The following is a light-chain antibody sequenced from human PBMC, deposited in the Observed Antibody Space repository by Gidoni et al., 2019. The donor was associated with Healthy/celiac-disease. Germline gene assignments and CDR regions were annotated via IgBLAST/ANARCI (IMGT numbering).Light chain of an antibody. V-gene: IGLV2-8*01. CDR3: SSYAGSNHYV. CDR2: EVS. J-gene: IGLJ1*01. CDR1: SSDVGGYNY. Sequence: QSALTQPPSASGSPGQSVTISCTGTSSDVGGYNYGSWYQQHPGKAPKLMIYEVSKRPSGVPDRFSGSKSGNTASLTVSGLQAEDEADYYCSSYAGSNHYVFGTGTKVTVL.